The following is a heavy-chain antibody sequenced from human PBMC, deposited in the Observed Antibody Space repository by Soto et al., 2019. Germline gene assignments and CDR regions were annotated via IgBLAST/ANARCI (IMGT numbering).Heavy chain of an antibody. CDR1: GYTFATHD. Sequence: GASVKVSCKASGYTFATHDFAWVREATVQGLEWMGCMNHKTGNTGYAQPFRGRITMTRNTSITTAFMELSSLTSEDTAVYFCARRKERSGPYYLDYWGQGTLVTVSS. V-gene: IGHV1-8*01. CDR3: ARRKERSGPYYLDY. J-gene: IGHJ4*02. CDR2: MNHKTGNT. D-gene: IGHD6-25*01.